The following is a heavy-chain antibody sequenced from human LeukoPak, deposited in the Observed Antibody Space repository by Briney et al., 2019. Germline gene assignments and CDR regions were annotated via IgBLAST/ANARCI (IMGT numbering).Heavy chain of an antibody. D-gene: IGHD1-26*01. CDR2: ISYDGSNK. CDR3: ARDQGIVGAYYYMDV. V-gene: IGHV3-30*03. CDR1: GFTFSSYG. Sequence: GGSLRLSCAASGFTFSSYGMHWVRQAPGKGLEWVAVISYDGSNKYYADSVKGRFTISRDNAKNTLYLQMNSLRAEDTAVHYCARDQGIVGAYYYMDVWGKGTTVTISS. J-gene: IGHJ6*03.